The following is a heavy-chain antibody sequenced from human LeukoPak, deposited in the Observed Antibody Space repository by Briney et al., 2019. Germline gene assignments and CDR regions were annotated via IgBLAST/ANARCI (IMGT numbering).Heavy chain of an antibody. J-gene: IGHJ5*02. D-gene: IGHD3-3*01. CDR2: IYYSGSA. V-gene: IGHV4-39*01. CDR3: ARVDTTIFGVVIMGFDP. CDR1: GGSISSSSYY. Sequence: SETLSLTCTVSGGSISSSSYYWGWIRQPPGKGLEWIGSIYYSGSAYYNPSLKSRVTISVDTSKNQFSLELSPVTAADTAVYYCARVDTTIFGVVIMGFDPWGQGTLVTVSS.